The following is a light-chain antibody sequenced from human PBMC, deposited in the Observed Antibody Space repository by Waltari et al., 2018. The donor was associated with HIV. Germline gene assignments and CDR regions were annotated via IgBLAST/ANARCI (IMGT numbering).Light chain of an antibody. CDR1: SGHNNYA. V-gene: IGLV4-69*01. CDR2: VGTNGSH. J-gene: IGLJ3*02. Sequence: QVVLTQSPSASASLGASVKLTCTLSSGHNNYAIAWHQQQPAKGPRYLMRVGTNGSHIKGDGIPVRFSSSRSGTWRCLISSRLQSEDEADYYCQTWDTGIQVFGGGTKLTVL. CDR3: QTWDTGIQV.